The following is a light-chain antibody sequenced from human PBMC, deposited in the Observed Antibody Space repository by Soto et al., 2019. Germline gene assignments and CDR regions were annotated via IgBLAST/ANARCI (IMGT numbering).Light chain of an antibody. CDR1: QSISTY. V-gene: IGKV3-11*01. Sequence: EIVLTQSPATLSLSPGERATLSCRASQSISTYLAWYQQKPGQAPRLLIYDASNRATGIPARFSGSGSGTDFNLTISSLEPEDIAVFYCQQRSDWPQFTFGQGTKLEIK. CDR3: QQRSDWPQFT. CDR2: DAS. J-gene: IGKJ2*01.